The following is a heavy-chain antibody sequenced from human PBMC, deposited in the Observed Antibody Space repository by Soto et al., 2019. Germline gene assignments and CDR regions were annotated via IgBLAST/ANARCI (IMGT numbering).Heavy chain of an antibody. Sequence: PGGALKISWKGSGYTFTNYWIGWVRQMPGKGMEWMGIIYPGDSDTKYNPSFQGQVTISADKSINTTYLQWSSLKSSDTVIYYCAASICYYGMYXWGQATTVTVS. J-gene: IGHJ6*02. CDR1: GYTFTNYW. CDR2: IYPGDSDT. CDR3: AASICYYGMYX. V-gene: IGHV5-51*01.